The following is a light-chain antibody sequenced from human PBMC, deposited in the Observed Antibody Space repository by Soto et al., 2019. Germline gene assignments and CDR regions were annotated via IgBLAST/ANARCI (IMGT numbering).Light chain of an antibody. Sequence: QSVLTQPPSVSGAPGQRVTISCAGTSSNIGAGYGVHWYQQLPGRAPKLLIHNYVNRPSGVPDRFSASKSGTSASLAISGLQSEDEADYYCMAWDDSLNGWVFGGGTKLTVL. CDR1: SSNIGAGYG. J-gene: IGLJ3*02. CDR3: MAWDDSLNGWV. CDR2: NYV. V-gene: IGLV1-40*01.